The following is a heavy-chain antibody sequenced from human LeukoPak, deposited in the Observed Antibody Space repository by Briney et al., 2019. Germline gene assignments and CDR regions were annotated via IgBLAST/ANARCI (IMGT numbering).Heavy chain of an antibody. J-gene: IGHJ6*03. V-gene: IGHV4-38-2*02. Sequence: SETLSLTCTVSGFSISSGYYWGWIRPPPGKGLEWIGDIYHSGSAYYNPSLKSRVTLSVDTSKNQFSLNLTSVTAADTAVYYCAREGYSYGPYYYYYYMDVWGKGTTVTVSS. D-gene: IGHD5-18*01. CDR1: GFSISSGYY. CDR3: AREGYSYGPYYYYYYMDV. CDR2: IYHSGSA.